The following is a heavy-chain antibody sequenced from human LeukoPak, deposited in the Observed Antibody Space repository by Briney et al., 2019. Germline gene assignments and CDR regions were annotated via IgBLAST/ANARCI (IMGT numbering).Heavy chain of an antibody. D-gene: IGHD2-2*01. CDR2: ISGSGGST. V-gene: IGHV3-23*01. Sequence: PGGSLRLSCAASGFTFSNYAMNWVRQAPGKGLEWVSAISGSGGSTYYADSVKGRFTTSRDNSKTTLYLQMNSLRAEDTAVYYCAKGYCSSTSCSIDYWGQGTLVTVSS. J-gene: IGHJ4*02. CDR3: AKGYCSSTSCSIDY. CDR1: GFTFSNYA.